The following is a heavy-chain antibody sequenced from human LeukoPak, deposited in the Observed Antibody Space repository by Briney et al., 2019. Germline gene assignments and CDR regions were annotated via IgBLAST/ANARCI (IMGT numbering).Heavy chain of an antibody. J-gene: IGHJ5*02. CDR1: NDSISSGDYY. CDR2: IYHSGST. D-gene: IGHD3-10*01. Sequence: SETLSLTCTVSNDSISSGDYYWNWIRQPPGKGLEWIGYIYHSGSTYYNPSLKSRVTISVDRSKNQFSLKLSSVTAADTAVYYCARVGLLWYADPWGQGTLVTVSS. CDR3: ARVGLLWYADP. V-gene: IGHV4-30-2*01.